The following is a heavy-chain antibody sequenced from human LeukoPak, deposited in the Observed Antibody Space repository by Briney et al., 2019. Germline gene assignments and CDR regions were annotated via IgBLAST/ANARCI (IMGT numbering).Heavy chain of an antibody. Sequence: SGTLSLTCTVSGGSISSYYWSWIRQPPGKGLEWIGYIYYSGSTNYNPSLKSRVTISVDTSKNQFSLKLSSVTAADTAVYYCARHESGSYRDDAFDIWGQGTMVTVSS. CDR2: IYYSGST. CDR3: ARHESGSYRDDAFDI. D-gene: IGHD1-26*01. J-gene: IGHJ3*02. V-gene: IGHV4-59*08. CDR1: GGSISSYY.